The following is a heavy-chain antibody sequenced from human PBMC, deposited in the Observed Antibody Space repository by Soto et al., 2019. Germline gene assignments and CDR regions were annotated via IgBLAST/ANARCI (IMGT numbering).Heavy chain of an antibody. Sequence: VGSLRFSCAASGFTISGNAMYWVRQAPGKGLEWVSAISDRGDTTHYADSVKGRFTISRDTSKNTLYLQLNTLRADDTAVYYCAKDKPGTTSFDYWGQGTLVTVSS. J-gene: IGHJ4*02. CDR2: ISDRGDTT. D-gene: IGHD1-1*01. V-gene: IGHV3-23*01. CDR1: GFTISGNA. CDR3: AKDKPGTTSFDY.